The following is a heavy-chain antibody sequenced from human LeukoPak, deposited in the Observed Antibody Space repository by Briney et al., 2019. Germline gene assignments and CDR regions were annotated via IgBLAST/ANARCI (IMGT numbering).Heavy chain of an antibody. D-gene: IGHD3-3*01. J-gene: IGHJ4*02. CDR2: MNPNSGNT. CDR1: GYTFTSYD. Sequence: GASVKVSCKASGYTFTSYDINWVRQATGQGLEWMGWMNPNSGNTGYAQKFQGRVTMTRNTSISTAYMELSSLRSEDTAVYYCARXXXYDXVYTKVWYFDYWGQGTLVTVSS. CDR3: ARXXXYDXVYTKVWYFDY. V-gene: IGHV1-8*01.